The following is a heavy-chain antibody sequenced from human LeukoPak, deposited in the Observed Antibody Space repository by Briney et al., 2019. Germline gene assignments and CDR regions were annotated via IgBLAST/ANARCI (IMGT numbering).Heavy chain of an antibody. J-gene: IGHJ6*03. Sequence: SETLSLTCTVSGDSISSSTYYWGWIRQPPGKGLEWIGSIYYIGSTYYSPSLKSRVTVSVDTSKNQFSLKLSSVTAADTAVYYCARVKTYYDILTGPPTYYYMDVWGKGTTVTISS. CDR2: IYYIGST. D-gene: IGHD3-9*01. CDR3: ARVKTYYDILTGPPTYYYMDV. CDR1: GDSISSSTYY. V-gene: IGHV4-39*07.